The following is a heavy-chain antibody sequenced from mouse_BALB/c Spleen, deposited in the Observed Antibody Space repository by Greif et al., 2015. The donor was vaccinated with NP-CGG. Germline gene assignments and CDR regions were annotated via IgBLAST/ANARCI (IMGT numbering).Heavy chain of an antibody. CDR1: GYAFTNYL. CDR3: ARKGYPFAY. V-gene: IGHV1-54*01. J-gene: IGHJ3*01. Sequence: VQLQQSGAELVRPGTSVKVSCKASGYAFTNYLIEWVKQRPGQGLEWIGVINPGSGGTNYNEKFKGKAALTADKSSSTAYMQLSSLTSDDSAVYFCARKGYPFAYWGQGTLVTVSA. CDR2: INPGSGGT. D-gene: IGHD2-14*01.